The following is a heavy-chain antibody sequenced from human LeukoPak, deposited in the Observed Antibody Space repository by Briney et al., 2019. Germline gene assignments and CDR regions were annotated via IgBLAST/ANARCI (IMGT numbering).Heavy chain of an antibody. D-gene: IGHD1-1*01. CDR3: AKTPTNQNDGLHFDY. CDR1: GYTFTSYG. Sequence: ASVKVSCTASGYTFTSYGISWVRQAPGQGLEWMGWISAYNGNTNYAQKLQGRVTMTTDTSTSTAYMELRSLRSDDTAVYYCAKTPTNQNDGLHFDYWGQGTLVTVSS. J-gene: IGHJ4*02. V-gene: IGHV1-18*01. CDR2: ISAYNGNT.